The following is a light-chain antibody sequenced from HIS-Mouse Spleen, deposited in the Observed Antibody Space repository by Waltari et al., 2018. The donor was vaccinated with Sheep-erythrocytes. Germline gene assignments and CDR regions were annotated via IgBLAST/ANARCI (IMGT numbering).Light chain of an antibody. V-gene: IGLV2-23*03. CDR3: CSYAGSSTFHVV. Sequence: QSALTQPAYVSGSPGLSITISCTRTSIDVWSYNLVICDQQHPGKAPKLMIYEGSKRPSGVSNRFSGSKSGNTASLTISGLQAEDEADYYCCSYAGSSTFHVVFGGGTKLTVL. CDR2: EGS. J-gene: IGLJ2*01. CDR1: SIDVWSYNL.